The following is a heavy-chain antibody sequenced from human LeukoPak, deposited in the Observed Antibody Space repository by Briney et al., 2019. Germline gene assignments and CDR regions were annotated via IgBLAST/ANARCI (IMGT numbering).Heavy chain of an antibody. CDR3: AKVYVCNAGYFYY. CDR2: ISGRGGST. J-gene: IGHJ4*02. V-gene: IGHV3-23*01. Sequence: GGSLRLSCAASGFTFSSYAMSWVRQPPGEGLEWVSAISGRGGSTYYADSVKGRFTISRDNSKNTVYVQMKSLRAEDTTIYYVAKVYVCNAGYFYYWGQGTLVTVSS. D-gene: IGHD3-16*01. CDR1: GFTFSSYA.